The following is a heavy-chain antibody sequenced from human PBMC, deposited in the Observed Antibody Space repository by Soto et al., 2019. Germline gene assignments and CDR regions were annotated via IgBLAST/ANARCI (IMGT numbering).Heavy chain of an antibody. V-gene: IGHV3-30*18. D-gene: IGHD2-2*01. CDR2: ISYDGSNK. CDR3: AKFSAALTMVGYFDY. CDR1: GFTFSSYG. Sequence: GGSLRLSCAASGFTFSSYGMHWVRQAPGKGLEWVAVISYDGSNKYYADSVKGRFTISRDNSKNTLYLQMISLRAEDTAVYYCAKFSAALTMVGYFDYWGQGTLVTVSS. J-gene: IGHJ4*02.